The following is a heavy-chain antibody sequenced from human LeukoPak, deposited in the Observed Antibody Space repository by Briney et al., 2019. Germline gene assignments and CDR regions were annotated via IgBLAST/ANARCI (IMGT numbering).Heavy chain of an antibody. Sequence: PGGSLRLSCAASGFTFSSYSMNWVRQAPGKGLEWVSYIGSNISTIYYADSVKGRFTISRDNAKNSLYLQMNSLRGEDTAVYYCAALTMIRGVIGYWGQGTLVSVSS. D-gene: IGHD3-10*01. J-gene: IGHJ4*02. CDR1: GFTFSSYS. CDR3: AALTMIRGVIGY. CDR2: IGSNISTI. V-gene: IGHV3-48*04.